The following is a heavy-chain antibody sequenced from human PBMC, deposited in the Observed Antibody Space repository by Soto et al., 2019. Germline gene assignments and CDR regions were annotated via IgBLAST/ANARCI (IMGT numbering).Heavy chain of an antibody. J-gene: IGHJ4*02. V-gene: IGHV3-33*01. Sequence: KGLEWVAVIWYDGSNKYYADSVKGRFTISRDNSKNTLYLQLNSLRADDTAVYYCARDLASSWYDGVDYWGQGTLVTAPQ. D-gene: IGHD6-13*01. CDR3: ARDLASSWYDGVDY. CDR2: IWYDGSNK.